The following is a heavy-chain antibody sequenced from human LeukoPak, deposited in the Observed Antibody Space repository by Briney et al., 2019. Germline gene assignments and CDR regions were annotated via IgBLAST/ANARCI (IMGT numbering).Heavy chain of an antibody. V-gene: IGHV5-51*01. CDR2: IFPGDSDT. CDR1: GYSFTSNW. D-gene: IGHD4-17*01. Sequence: GESLKISCKGSGYSFTSNWIGWVRQMPGKGLEWMGSIFPGDSDTRYSPPFQGQVTISADKSISTAYLQWSSLKASDTAMYYCARRDDYGRDYWGQGTLVTVSS. CDR3: ARRDDYGRDY. J-gene: IGHJ4*02.